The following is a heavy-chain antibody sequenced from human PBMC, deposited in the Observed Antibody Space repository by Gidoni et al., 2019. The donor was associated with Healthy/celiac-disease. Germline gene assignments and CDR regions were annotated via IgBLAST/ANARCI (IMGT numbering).Heavy chain of an antibody. CDR3: ARDRTGYYYDSSPRGYFDY. J-gene: IGHJ4*02. V-gene: IGHV1-18*04. CDR1: GYTFTSYG. D-gene: IGHD3-22*01. Sequence: QVQLVQSGAEVKKPGASVKVSCKASGYTFTSYGISWVRQAPGQGLEWMGWISAYNGNTNYAQKLQGRVTMTTDTSTSTAYMELRSLRSDDTAVYYCARDRTGYYYDSSPRGYFDYWGQGTLVTVSS. CDR2: ISAYNGNT.